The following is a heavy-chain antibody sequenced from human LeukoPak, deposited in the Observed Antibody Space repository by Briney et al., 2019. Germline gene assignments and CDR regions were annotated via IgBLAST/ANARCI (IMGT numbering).Heavy chain of an antibody. CDR1: GFTFSSYG. CDR3: VRASLPYDFWTGSFFDY. V-gene: IGHV3-33*01. Sequence: GGSLRLSCAASGFTFSSYGMHWVRQAPGKGLEWVAVIWYDGSNKYYADSVKGRFTISRDNSKNTLYLQMNSLRAEDTAVYYCVRASLPYDFWTGSFFDYWGQGTLVTVSS. J-gene: IGHJ4*02. D-gene: IGHD3-3*01. CDR2: IWYDGSNK.